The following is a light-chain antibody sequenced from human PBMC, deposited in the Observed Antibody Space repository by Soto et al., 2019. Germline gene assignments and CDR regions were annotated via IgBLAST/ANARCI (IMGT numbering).Light chain of an antibody. CDR3: SSYAVGHVWV. CDR1: SSDV. V-gene: IGLV2-11*01. Sequence: QSALTQSRSVSGSPGQSVTISCTGTSSDVSWYQHHPGKAPKLMIYDVYKRPSGVPDRFSGSKSGNTASLTISGLQAEDEADFYCSSYAVGHVWVFGGGTKVTVL. CDR2: DVY. J-gene: IGLJ3*02.